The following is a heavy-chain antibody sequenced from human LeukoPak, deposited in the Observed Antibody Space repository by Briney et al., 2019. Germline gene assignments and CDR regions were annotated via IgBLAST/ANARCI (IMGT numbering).Heavy chain of an antibody. V-gene: IGHV1-46*01. D-gene: IGHD3-16*01. J-gene: IGHJ6*03. CDR3: ARAWGYGYPYQYYMDV. CDR1: GYTFTSYY. CDR2: INPSGGST. Sequence: GASVKVSCKASGYTFTSYYMHWVRQAPGQGLEWMGIINPSGGSTSYAQKFQGRVTMTRDMSTSTVYMELSSLRSEDTAVYYCARAWGYGYPYQYYMDVWGKGTTVTISS.